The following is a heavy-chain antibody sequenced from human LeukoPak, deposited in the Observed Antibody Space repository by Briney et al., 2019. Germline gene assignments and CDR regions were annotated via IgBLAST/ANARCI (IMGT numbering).Heavy chain of an antibody. CDR1: GFTFSSYA. J-gene: IGHJ6*03. CDR2: ISYDGNYK. V-gene: IGHV3-30*14. Sequence: GGSLRLSCAASGFTFSSYAMHWVRQAPGKGLEWVTLISYDGNYKYYADSVKGRFTISRDNSKNTLYLQMNSLRAEDTAVYYCARLVIYYYYMDVWGKGTTVTVSS. CDR3: ARLVIYYYYMDV. D-gene: IGHD3-9*01.